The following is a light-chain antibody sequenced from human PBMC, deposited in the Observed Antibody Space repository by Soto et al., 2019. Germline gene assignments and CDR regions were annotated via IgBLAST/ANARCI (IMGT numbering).Light chain of an antibody. CDR2: VAS. J-gene: IGKJ4*01. CDR3: QQRRDWPLT. Sequence: EIVLTQSPATLSLSPGERATLSCRASQSLNSYLAWFQQKPGQAPRLLIYVASNRATGIPARFSGSGSGTDFPLTISSLEPADFAVYYCQQRRDWPLTFGGGTKVEIK. CDR1: QSLNSY. V-gene: IGKV3-11*01.